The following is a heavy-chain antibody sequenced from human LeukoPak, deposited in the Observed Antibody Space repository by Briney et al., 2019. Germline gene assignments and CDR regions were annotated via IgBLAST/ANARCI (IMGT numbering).Heavy chain of an antibody. J-gene: IGHJ4*02. CDR3: ARDRLDSSSWYCSLDY. V-gene: IGHV3-30-3*01. Sequence: GGSLRLSCAASGFTFSSYAMHWVRQAPGKGLEWVADISYDGSNKYYADSVEGRFTISRDNSKNTLYLQMNSLRAEDTAVYYCARDRLDSSSWYCSLDYWGQGTLVTVSS. D-gene: IGHD6-13*01. CDR2: ISYDGSNK. CDR1: GFTFSSYA.